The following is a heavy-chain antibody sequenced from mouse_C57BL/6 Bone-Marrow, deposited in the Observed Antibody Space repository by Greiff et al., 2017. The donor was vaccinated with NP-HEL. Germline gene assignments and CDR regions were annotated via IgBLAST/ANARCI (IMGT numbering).Heavy chain of an antibody. D-gene: IGHD2-3*01. CDR1: GFNITNTY. CDR2: IDPANGNT. Sequence: EVQLQQSVAELVRPGASVKLSCTASGFNITNTYMHWVKQRPEQGLEWIGSIDPANGNTKYAPKFQGKATITVDTSSNTAYLQLSSLTSEDTAIFYCDRADGYLAWFAYWGQGTLVTVSA. V-gene: IGHV14-3*01. CDR3: DRADGYLAWFAY. J-gene: IGHJ3*01.